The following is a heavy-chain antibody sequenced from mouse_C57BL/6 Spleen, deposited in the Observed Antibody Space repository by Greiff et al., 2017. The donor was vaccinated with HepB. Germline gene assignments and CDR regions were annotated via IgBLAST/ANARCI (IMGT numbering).Heavy chain of an antibody. V-gene: IGHV1-82*01. CDR3: ARTLTGTGAMDY. D-gene: IGHD4-1*01. J-gene: IGHJ4*01. CDR1: GYAFSSSW. Sequence: VQLQQSGPELVKPGASVKISCKASGYAFSSSWMNWVKQRPGKGLEWIGRIYPGDGDTNYNGKFKGKATLTADKSSSTAYMQLSSLTSEDSAVDFCARTLTGTGAMDYWGQGTSVTVSS. CDR2: IYPGDGDT.